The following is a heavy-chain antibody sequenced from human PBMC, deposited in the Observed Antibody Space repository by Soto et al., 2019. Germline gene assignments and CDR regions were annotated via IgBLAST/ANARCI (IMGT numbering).Heavy chain of an antibody. CDR1: GFTFSSYA. J-gene: IGHJ4*02. CDR3: ARDRRETKRQGPFDY. CDR2: ISGSGGST. D-gene: IGHD2-8*01. Sequence: PGGSLRLSCAASGFTFSSYAMSWVRQAPGKGLEWVSAISGSGGSTYYADSVKGRFTISRDNSKNTLYLQMNSLRAEDTAVYYCARDRRETKRQGPFDYWGQGTLVTVSS. V-gene: IGHV3-23*01.